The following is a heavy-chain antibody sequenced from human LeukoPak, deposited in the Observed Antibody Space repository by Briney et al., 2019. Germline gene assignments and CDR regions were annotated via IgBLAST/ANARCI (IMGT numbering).Heavy chain of an antibody. CDR1: GYTFTSYG. CDR2: ISAYNGNT. V-gene: IGHV1-18*01. CDR3: ARVHVLLWFGEVYYFDY. Sequence: ASVKVSCKASGYTFTSYGISWVRQAPGQGLEWMGWISAYNGNTNYAQKLQGRVTMTTDTSTSTAHMELRSLRSDDTAVYYCARVHVLLWFGEVYYFDYWGQGTLVTVSS. D-gene: IGHD3-10*01. J-gene: IGHJ4*02.